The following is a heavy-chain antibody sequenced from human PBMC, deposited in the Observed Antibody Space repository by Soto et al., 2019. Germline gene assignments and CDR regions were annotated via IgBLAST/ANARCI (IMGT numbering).Heavy chain of an antibody. V-gene: IGHV3-48*01. CDR1: GFTFSSYS. Sequence: EVQLVESGGGLVQPGGSLRLSYAASGFTFSSYSMNWVRQAPGKGLEWVSYISISSSTIYYADSVKGRFTISRDNAKNSLYLQMNSLRAEDTAVYYCARVVRYPPRFDYWGQGTLVTVSS. CDR2: ISISSSTI. CDR3: ARVVRYPPRFDY. D-gene: IGHD3-9*01. J-gene: IGHJ4*02.